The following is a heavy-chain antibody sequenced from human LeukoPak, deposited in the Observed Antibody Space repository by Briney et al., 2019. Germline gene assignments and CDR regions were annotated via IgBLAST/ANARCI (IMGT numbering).Heavy chain of an antibody. D-gene: IGHD1-26*01. CDR1: GYTFTSYY. J-gene: IGHJ4*02. V-gene: IGHV1-46*01. CDR3: ARDSISGSYYFDY. CDR2: INHSGGST. Sequence: ASVKVSCKASGYTFTSYYMHCVRQAPGQRLGWRGIINHSGGSTRYAQKFQGRVTMTRDTSTSTVYMGLSSLRSEDTAVYYCARDSISGSYYFDYWGQGTLVTVSS.